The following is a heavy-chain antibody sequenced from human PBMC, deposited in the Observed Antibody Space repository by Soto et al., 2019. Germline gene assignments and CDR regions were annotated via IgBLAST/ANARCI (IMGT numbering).Heavy chain of an antibody. J-gene: IGHJ6*02. V-gene: IGHV1-69*01. Sequence: QVQLVQSGAEVKKPGSSVRVSCQASGGTFTTYAFNWVRQAPGQGLEWMGGIIPMYNKPNYAPNFLGRVTISADPSTSTAYMELTTLRSEDTAVYFCARGYSGGYYYAMDVCGQGTTVNVSS. CDR3: ARGYSGGYYYAMDV. D-gene: IGHD4-4*01. CDR2: IIPMYNKP. CDR1: GGTFTTYA.